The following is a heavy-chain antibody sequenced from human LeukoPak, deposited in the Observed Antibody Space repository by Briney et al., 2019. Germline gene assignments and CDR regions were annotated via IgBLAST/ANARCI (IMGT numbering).Heavy chain of an antibody. CDR1: GGSFSGYY. CDR3: ARYLFGRSNYVPFDY. V-gene: IGHV4-34*01. J-gene: IGHJ4*02. D-gene: IGHD4-11*01. Sequence: SETLSLTCAVYGGSFSGYYWSWIRQPPGKGLEWIGEINHSGSTNYNPSLKSRVTISVDTSKNQFSLKLSSVTAADTAVYYCARYLFGRSNYVPFDYWGQGTLVTVSS. CDR2: INHSGST.